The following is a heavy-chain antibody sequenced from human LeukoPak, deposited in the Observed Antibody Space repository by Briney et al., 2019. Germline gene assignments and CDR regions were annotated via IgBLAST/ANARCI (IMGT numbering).Heavy chain of an antibody. V-gene: IGHV4-59*01. J-gene: IGHJ4*02. Sequence: KPSETLSLTCTVSGGSISSYYWSWIRQPPGKGLEWIGYVYYSGSTNYNPSLKSRVTISIDTSRTQFSLKLSSVTAADTAVYYCARAPYYYDSSGYPLRGYYFDYWGQGTLVAVSS. CDR1: GGSISSYY. CDR2: VYYSGST. D-gene: IGHD3-22*01. CDR3: ARAPYYYDSSGYPLRGYYFDY.